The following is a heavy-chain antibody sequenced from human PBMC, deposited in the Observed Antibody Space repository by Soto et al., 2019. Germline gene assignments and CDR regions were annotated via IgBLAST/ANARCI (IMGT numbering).Heavy chain of an antibody. CDR1: GGSISSYY. CDR2: IYYSGST. V-gene: IGHV4-59*08. J-gene: IGHJ4*02. CDR3: ARLRGWELDY. D-gene: IGHD1-26*01. Sequence: SETLSLTCTVSGGSISSYYWSWIRQPPGKGLEWIGYIYYSGSTNHNPSLKSRVTISVDTSKNQFSLKLSSVTAADTAVYYCARLRGWELDYWGQGTLVTVSS.